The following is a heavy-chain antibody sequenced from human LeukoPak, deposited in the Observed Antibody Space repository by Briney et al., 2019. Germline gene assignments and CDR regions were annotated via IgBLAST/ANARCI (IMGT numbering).Heavy chain of an antibody. V-gene: IGHV3-43*02. CDR2: ISGGGGST. Sequence: GGSLRLSCAASGFTFDDYAMHWVRQAPGKGLEWVSLISGGGGSTYYADSVKGRFTISRDNSKNSLYLQMNSLRTEDTALYYCAKDMGHSSSWYSLFYWGQGTLVTVSS. J-gene: IGHJ4*02. CDR1: GFTFDDYA. D-gene: IGHD6-13*01. CDR3: AKDMGHSSSWYSLFY.